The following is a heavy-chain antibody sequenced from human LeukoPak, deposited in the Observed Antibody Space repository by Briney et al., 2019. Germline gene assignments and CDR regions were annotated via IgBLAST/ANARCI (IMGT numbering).Heavy chain of an antibody. V-gene: IGHV1-24*01. CDR1: GYTLTELS. Sequence: ASVKVSCKVSGYTLTELSMHWVRQAPGKGLEWMGGFDPEDGETIYAQKFQGRVTMTRGMSTSTVYMELGSLRSEDTAVYYCARDKSHDYSNTVTYGGQRTQATGPS. CDR3: ARDKSHDYSNTVTY. CDR2: FDPEDGET. D-gene: IGHD4-11*01. J-gene: IGHJ4*02.